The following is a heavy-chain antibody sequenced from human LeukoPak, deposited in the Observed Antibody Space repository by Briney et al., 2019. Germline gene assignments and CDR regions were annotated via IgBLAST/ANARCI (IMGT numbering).Heavy chain of an antibody. CDR1: GFTFSNAW. CDR3: ARDSQLASGRPLDY. CDR2: IKSKTDGGTT. Sequence: PGGSLRLSCAASGFTFSNAWMNWVRQAPGKGLEWVGRIKSKTDGGTTDYAAPVKGRFTISRDNSKNTLYLQMNSLRAEDTAVYYCARDSQLASGRPLDYWGQGALVTVSS. J-gene: IGHJ4*02. D-gene: IGHD3-3*02. V-gene: IGHV3-15*07.